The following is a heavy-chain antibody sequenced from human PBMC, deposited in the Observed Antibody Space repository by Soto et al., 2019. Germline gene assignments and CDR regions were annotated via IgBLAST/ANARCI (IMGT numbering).Heavy chain of an antibody. V-gene: IGHV1-18*04. CDR1: GYTFTSYG. CDR3: ARVGIVVVPANYGMDV. D-gene: IGHD2-2*03. CDR2: ISAYNGNT. Sequence: ASVEVSCKASGYTFTSYGISWVRQAPGQGLEWMGWISAYNGNTNYAQKLQGRVTMTTDTSTSTAYMELRSLRSDDTAVYYCARVGIVVVPANYGMDVWGQGTTVTVSS. J-gene: IGHJ6*02.